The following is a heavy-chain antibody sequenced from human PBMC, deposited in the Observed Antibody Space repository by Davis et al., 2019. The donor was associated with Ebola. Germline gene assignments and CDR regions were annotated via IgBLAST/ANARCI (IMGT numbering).Heavy chain of an antibody. CDR3: ARDVKV. Sequence: SETLSLTCAVSGGSISSGGYSWSWIRQPPGKGLEWIGYIYYSGSTNYNPSLKSRVTISVDTSKNQFSLKLSSVTAADTAVYYCARDVKVWGQGTLVTVSS. J-gene: IGHJ4*02. CDR1: GGSISSGGYS. CDR2: IYYSGST. V-gene: IGHV4-61*08.